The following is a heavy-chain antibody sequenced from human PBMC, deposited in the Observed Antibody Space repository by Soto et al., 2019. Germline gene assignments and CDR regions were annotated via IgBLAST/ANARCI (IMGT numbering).Heavy chain of an antibody. CDR1: GYTFTSYS. CDR3: ARHNDASGREHNY. J-gene: IGHJ4*02. V-gene: IGHV5-10-1*01. CDR2: IYPTDSHT. D-gene: IGHD1-1*01. Sequence: PGESLKISCKGSGYTFTSYSISWVRQMPGKGLEWMGTIYPTDSHTTYSPSFEGHVTISADSSVRTAYLQWGSLKASDTAMYFCARHNDASGREHNYWGQGTRGIVAS.